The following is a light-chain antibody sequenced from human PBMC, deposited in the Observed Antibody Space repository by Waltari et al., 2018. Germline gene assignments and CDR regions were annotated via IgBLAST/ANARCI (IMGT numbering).Light chain of an antibody. Sequence: QSALTQPASVSGSPGQSLAVSCPGGRSDVGTYIIVSWYQQHPGKAPKLIIYEATKRPSGVSNRFSGAKSGNMASLTISGLQAEDEAEYYCCSFAGRSTWVFGTGTKVTVL. J-gene: IGLJ1*01. CDR2: EAT. CDR1: RSDVGTYII. V-gene: IGLV2-23*01. CDR3: CSFAGRSTWV.